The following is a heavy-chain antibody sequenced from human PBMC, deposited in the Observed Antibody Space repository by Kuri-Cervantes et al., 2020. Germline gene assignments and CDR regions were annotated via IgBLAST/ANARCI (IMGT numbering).Heavy chain of an antibody. D-gene: IGHD6-19*01. Sequence: GGSLRLSCAASGFTFSSYAMSWVRQAPGKGLEWVSAISGSGGSTYYADSVKGRFTISRDNSKNTLYLQMNSLRAEDTAVYYCAKGGSGWGHYYYYYGMDVWGQGTTVTVSS. CDR1: GFTFSSYA. CDR3: AKGGSGWGHYYYYYGMDV. CDR2: ISGSGGST. J-gene: IGHJ6*02. V-gene: IGHV3-23*01.